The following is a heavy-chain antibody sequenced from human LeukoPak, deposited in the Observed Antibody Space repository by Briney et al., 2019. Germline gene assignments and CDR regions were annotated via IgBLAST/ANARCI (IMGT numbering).Heavy chain of an antibody. CDR2: ISSSSSTI. J-gene: IGHJ6*03. D-gene: IGHD6-6*01. CDR1: GFTFSSYG. CDR3: ARDSPPARPYYYYYYMDV. Sequence: GRSLRLSCAASGFTFSSYGMHWVRQAPGKGLEWVSYISSSSSTIYYADSVKGRFTISRDNAKNSLYLQMNSLRAEDTAVYYCARDSPPARPYYYYYYMDVWGKGTTVTVSS. V-gene: IGHV3-48*04.